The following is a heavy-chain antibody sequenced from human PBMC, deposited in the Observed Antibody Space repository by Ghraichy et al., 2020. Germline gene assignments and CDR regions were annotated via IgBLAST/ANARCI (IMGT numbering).Heavy chain of an antibody. Sequence: GGSLRLSCAASGFTFSSYAMSWVRQAPGKGLEWVSVISGSGGSTYYADSVKGRFTISRDNSENTLYLQMNSLRAEDTAIYYCAKDRGKWSTGHYYYGMDVWGQGTTVTVSS. CDR1: GFTFSSYA. J-gene: IGHJ6*02. D-gene: IGHD5/OR15-5a*01. CDR3: AKDRGKWSTGHYYYGMDV. V-gene: IGHV3-23*01. CDR2: ISGSGGST.